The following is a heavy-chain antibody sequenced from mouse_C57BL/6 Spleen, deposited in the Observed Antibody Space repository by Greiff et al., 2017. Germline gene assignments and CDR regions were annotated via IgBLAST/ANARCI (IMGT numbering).Heavy chain of an antibody. Sequence: VQLQQPGAELVKPGASVKMSCKASGYTFTSYWITWVKQRPGQGLEWIGDIYPGSGSTNYNEKFKSKATLTVDTSSSTAYMQLSSLTSEDSAVYYCARDYYGSSEYYYAMDYWGQGTSVTVSS. CDR2: IYPGSGST. D-gene: IGHD1-1*01. CDR3: ARDYYGSSEYYYAMDY. J-gene: IGHJ4*01. V-gene: IGHV1-55*01. CDR1: GYTFTSYW.